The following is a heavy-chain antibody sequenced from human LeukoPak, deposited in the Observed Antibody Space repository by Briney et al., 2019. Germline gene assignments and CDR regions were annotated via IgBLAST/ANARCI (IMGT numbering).Heavy chain of an antibody. D-gene: IGHD3-3*01. Sequence: GGSLRLSCAPSGFTFSNYWMHWVRQAPGKGLVWVSRINSDGSSTNYADSVKGRFTISRDNAKNTLYLQMNSLRAEDTAVYYCATNSFWSGYYWGQGTLVTVSS. CDR3: ATNSFWSGYY. V-gene: IGHV3-74*01. CDR2: INSDGSST. J-gene: IGHJ4*02. CDR1: GFTFSNYW.